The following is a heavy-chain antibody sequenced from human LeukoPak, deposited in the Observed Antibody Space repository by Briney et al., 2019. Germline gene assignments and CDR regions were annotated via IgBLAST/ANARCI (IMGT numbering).Heavy chain of an antibody. V-gene: IGHV1-69*04. CDR3: ARVPAANGMDV. CDR1: GGTFSSYA. J-gene: IGHJ6*02. Sequence: SVKVSCKASGGTFSSYAISWVRQAPGQGLEWMGRIIPILGIANYAQKFQGRVTITADKSTSTAYMELSSLRSEDTAVYYCARVPAANGMDVWGQGTTVTVSS. CDR2: IIPILGIA. D-gene: IGHD2-2*01.